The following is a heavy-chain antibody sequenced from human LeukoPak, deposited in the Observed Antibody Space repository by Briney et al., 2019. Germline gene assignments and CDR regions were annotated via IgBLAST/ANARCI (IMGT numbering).Heavy chain of an antibody. D-gene: IGHD5-18*01. J-gene: IGHJ4*02. CDR2: IYPGDSDT. Sequence: GESLKISCKGSGYSFTSYWIGWVRQMPGKGLEWLGIIYPGDSDTRYSPSFQGQVTISADKSISTAYLQWSSLKASDTAMYYCARPRDTAMVLFDYWGQGTLVTVSS. V-gene: IGHV5-51*01. CDR3: ARPRDTAMVLFDY. CDR1: GYSFTSYW.